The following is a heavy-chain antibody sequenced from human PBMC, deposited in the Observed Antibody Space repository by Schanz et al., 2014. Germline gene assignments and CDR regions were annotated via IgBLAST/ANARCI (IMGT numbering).Heavy chain of an antibody. V-gene: IGHV3-74*02. Sequence: EVHLVESGGGLVQPGGSLRLSCAASGFTFSDYSMNWVRQAPGKGPEWVSRIKSDGSSTSYADSVKGRFTISRDNAKNTLYLQMNSLRAEDTAVYYCARPALWFGDNCFDPWGQGTLVTVSS. D-gene: IGHD3-10*01. J-gene: IGHJ5*02. CDR1: GFTFSDYS. CDR3: ARPALWFGDNCFDP. CDR2: IKSDGSST.